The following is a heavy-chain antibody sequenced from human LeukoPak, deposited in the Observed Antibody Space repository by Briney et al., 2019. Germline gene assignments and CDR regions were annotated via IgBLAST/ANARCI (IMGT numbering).Heavy chain of an antibody. CDR1: GGTFSSYA. CDR3: ASCLVSRHAPGYYYYYYMDV. J-gene: IGHJ6*03. CDR2: IIPIFGTA. V-gene: IGHV1-69*05. Sequence: GSSVKVSCKASGGTFSSYAISWVRQAPGQGLEWMGGIIPIFGTANYAQKFQGRVTITTDESTSTAYMELSSLRSEDTAVYYCASCLVSRHAPGYYYYYYMDVWGKGTTVTVSS. D-gene: IGHD3-16*01.